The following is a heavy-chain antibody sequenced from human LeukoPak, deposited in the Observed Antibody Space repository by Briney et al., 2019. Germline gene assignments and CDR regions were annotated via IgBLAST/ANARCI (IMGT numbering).Heavy chain of an antibody. D-gene: IGHD3-22*01. V-gene: IGHV3-48*03. CDR2: ISSSGSTI. CDR1: GFTFSNYE. Sequence: GGSLRLSCAASGFTFSNYEMNWVRQAPGKGLEWVSYISSSGSTIYYADSVKGRFTISRDNAKNSLYLQMNSLRAEDTAVYYCARGGVYDSSGYYVSYYMDVWGKGTTVTVSS. CDR3: ARGGVYDSSGYYVSYYMDV. J-gene: IGHJ6*03.